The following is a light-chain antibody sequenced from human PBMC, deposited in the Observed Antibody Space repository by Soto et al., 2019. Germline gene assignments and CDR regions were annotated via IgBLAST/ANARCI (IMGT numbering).Light chain of an antibody. V-gene: IGKV4-1*01. CDR2: WAS. Sequence: DIVLTQSPDSLAVSLGERAIINCRSSQSVLYSSNNKNYLAWYQQKPGQPPKLLIYWASTRESGVPDRFSGSGSGTDFTLTISSLQAEDVAVYYCQQFYSLPYTFGQGTKLEIK. J-gene: IGKJ2*01. CDR1: QSVLYSSNNKNY. CDR3: QQFYSLPYT.